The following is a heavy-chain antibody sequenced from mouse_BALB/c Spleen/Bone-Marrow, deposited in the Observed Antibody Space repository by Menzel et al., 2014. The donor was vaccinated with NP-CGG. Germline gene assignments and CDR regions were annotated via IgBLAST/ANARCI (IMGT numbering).Heavy chain of an antibody. Sequence: VKLQESGAELAKPGASVKMSCKASGYTFTSYWMHWVKQRPGQGLEWIGYINPSTGYTEYNQKFKDKATLTADKSSSTAYTQLSSLTSEDSAVYYCARGNYEAMDYWGQGTSVNVSS. D-gene: IGHD2-1*01. J-gene: IGHJ4*01. CDR3: ARGNYEAMDY. CDR1: GYTFTSYW. CDR2: INPSTGYT. V-gene: IGHV1-7*01.